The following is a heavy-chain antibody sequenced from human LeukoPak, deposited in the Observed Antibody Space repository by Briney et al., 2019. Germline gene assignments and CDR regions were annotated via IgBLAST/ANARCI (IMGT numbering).Heavy chain of an antibody. Sequence: GGSLRLSCAASGFTVSSNYMSWVRQAPGKGLEWVSVIYSGGSTYYADSVKGRFTISRDNSKNTLYLQMNSLRAEDTAVYYCARVRAGGGYYYYYMDVWGKGTTVTVSS. CDR2: IYSGGST. J-gene: IGHJ6*03. D-gene: IGHD3-10*01. V-gene: IGHV3-53*01. CDR3: ARVRAGGGYYYYYMDV. CDR1: GFTVSSNY.